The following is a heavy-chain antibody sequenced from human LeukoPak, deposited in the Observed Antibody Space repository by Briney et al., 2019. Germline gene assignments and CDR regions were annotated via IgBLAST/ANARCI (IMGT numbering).Heavy chain of an antibody. Sequence: ETLSLTFTVSGCSISGYYWCWIRQPPGKGLGWIGYIYYSGSTSYKPSLKSRVTISVDTSKNEVSLKLSSVSAADTAVYYCARVLRRVNAFDIWGQGTMVTVSS. CDR1: GCSISGYY. CDR2: IYYSGST. D-gene: IGHD2-15*01. V-gene: IGHV4-59*01. J-gene: IGHJ3*02. CDR3: ARVLRRVNAFDI.